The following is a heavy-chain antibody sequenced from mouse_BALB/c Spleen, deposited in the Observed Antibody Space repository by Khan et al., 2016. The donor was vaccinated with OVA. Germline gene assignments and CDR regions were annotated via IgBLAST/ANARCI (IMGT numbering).Heavy chain of an antibody. V-gene: IGHV1-20*01. D-gene: IGHD1-1*01. Sequence: EVQLQESGPELVKPGASVKISCKASGYSFTGYFMNWVMQSHGKSLEWIGRINPHIGETFYNQKFKGKATLTVDESSSTAHMELRGLTSEDSAVYYCTRIYRSDFDYWGQGTTLTVSS. CDR3: TRIYRSDFDY. CDR2: INPHIGET. CDR1: GYSFTGYF. J-gene: IGHJ2*01.